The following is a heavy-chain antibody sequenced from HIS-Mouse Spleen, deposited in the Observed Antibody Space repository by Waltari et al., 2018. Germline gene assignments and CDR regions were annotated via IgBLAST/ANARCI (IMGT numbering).Heavy chain of an antibody. D-gene: IGHD1-7*01. Sequence: SIYYSGSTYYNPSLKSRVTISVDTSKNQFSLKLSSVTAADTAVYYCASRITGTTFDAFDIWGQGTMVTVSS. J-gene: IGHJ3*02. CDR2: IYYSGST. CDR3: ASRITGTTFDAFDI. V-gene: IGHV4-39*07.